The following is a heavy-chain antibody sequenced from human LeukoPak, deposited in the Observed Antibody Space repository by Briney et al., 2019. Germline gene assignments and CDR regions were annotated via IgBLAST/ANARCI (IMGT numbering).Heavy chain of an antibody. CDR1: GGSISSGGYS. D-gene: IGHD3-22*01. CDR2: IYHSGST. V-gene: IGHV4-30-2*01. CDR3: ARGNYYDSSGYPDAFDI. Sequence: SETLSLTCAVSGGSISSGGYSWSWIRQPPGKGLEWIGYIYHSGSTYYNPSRKSRVTISVDRSKTQFSLKLSSVPAADTAVYYCARGNYYDSSGYPDAFDIWGQGTMVTVSS. J-gene: IGHJ3*02.